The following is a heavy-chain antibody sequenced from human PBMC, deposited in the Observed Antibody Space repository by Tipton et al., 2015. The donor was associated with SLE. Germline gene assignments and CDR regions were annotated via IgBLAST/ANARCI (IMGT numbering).Heavy chain of an antibody. V-gene: IGHV4-59*01. Sequence: TLSLTCTVSGGSIGSFYWSWIRQPPGRGLEWIGNIDYTANPNYSPSLKSRVTISVDTSKNQFSLRLTSVTAADAAVYYCAREGLHYDILTGLLGRGYYFDHWGQGALVTVSS. CDR1: GGSIGSFY. J-gene: IGHJ4*02. CDR2: IDYTANP. D-gene: IGHD3-9*01. CDR3: AREGLHYDILTGLLGRGYYFDH.